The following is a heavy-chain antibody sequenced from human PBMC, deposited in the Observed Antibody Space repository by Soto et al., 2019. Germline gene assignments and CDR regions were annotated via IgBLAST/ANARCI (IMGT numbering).Heavy chain of an antibody. D-gene: IGHD3-10*01. CDR1: GFTFSSYA. Sequence: GGSLRLSCAASGFTFSSYAMSWVRQAPGKGLEWVSAISGSGGSTYYADSVKGRFTISRDNSKNTLYLQMNSLRAEDTAVYYCAKNEYGSGSYYTTYYFDYWGQGTLVTVSS. CDR2: ISGSGGST. V-gene: IGHV3-23*01. CDR3: AKNEYGSGSYYTTYYFDY. J-gene: IGHJ4*02.